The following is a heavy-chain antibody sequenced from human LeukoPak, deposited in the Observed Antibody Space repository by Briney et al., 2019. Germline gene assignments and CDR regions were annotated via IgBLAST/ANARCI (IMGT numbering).Heavy chain of an antibody. D-gene: IGHD4-17*01. CDR2: ISSSSRHI. J-gene: IGHJ1*01. Sequence: PGGALRLSPAASRFTLRSYSRNGGRPAPGEGPEGVSCISSSSRHIYYADSVKGRFTILRDDAKNSLFLQMDSLRVEDTAMYYCVRDLSTVTTAYLHHWGQGTLLTVSS. V-gene: IGHV3-21*04. CDR1: RFTLRSYS. CDR3: VRDLSTVTTAYLHH.